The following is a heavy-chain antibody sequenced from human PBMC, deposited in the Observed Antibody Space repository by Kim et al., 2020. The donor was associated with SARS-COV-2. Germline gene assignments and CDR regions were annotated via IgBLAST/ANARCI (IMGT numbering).Heavy chain of an antibody. CDR3: ARDLGIAARYFDY. Sequence: ASVKVSCKASGYTFTSYAMHWVRQAPGQRLEWMGWINAGNGNTKYSQKFQGRVTITRDTSASTAYMELSSLRSEDTAVYYCARDLGIAARYFDYWGQGTLVTVSS. D-gene: IGHD6-6*01. J-gene: IGHJ4*02. V-gene: IGHV1-3*01. CDR1: GYTFTSYA. CDR2: INAGNGNT.